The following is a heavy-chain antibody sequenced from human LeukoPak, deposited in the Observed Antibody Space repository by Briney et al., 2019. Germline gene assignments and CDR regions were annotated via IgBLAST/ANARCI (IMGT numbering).Heavy chain of an antibody. V-gene: IGHV1-69*05. CDR3: ARDEVGDSSSCLGY. Sequence: ASVKVSCKASGGTFSSYAISWVRQAPGQGLEWMGGIIPIFGTANYAQKFQGWVTMTRDTSISTAYMELSRLRSDDTAVYYCARDEVGDSSSCLGYWGQGTLVTVSS. J-gene: IGHJ4*02. CDR2: IIPIFGTA. CDR1: GGTFSSYA. D-gene: IGHD6-13*01.